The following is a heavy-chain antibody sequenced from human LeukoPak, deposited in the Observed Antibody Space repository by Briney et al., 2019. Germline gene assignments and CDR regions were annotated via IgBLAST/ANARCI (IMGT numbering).Heavy chain of an antibody. Sequence: RPSETLSLTCTVSGGSISSSSYYWGWIRQPPGKGLEWIGSIYYSGSTYYNPSLKSRVTISVDTSKNQFSLKLSSVTAADTAVYYCKLNSGGRDRYYYYYMDVWGKGTTVTVSS. CDR3: KLNSGGRDRYYYYYMDV. CDR2: IYYSGST. J-gene: IGHJ6*03. CDR1: GGSISSSSYY. V-gene: IGHV4-39*01. D-gene: IGHD2-15*01.